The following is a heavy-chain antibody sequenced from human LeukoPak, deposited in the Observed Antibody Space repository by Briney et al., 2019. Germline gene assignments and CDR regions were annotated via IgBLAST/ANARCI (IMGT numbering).Heavy chain of an antibody. CDR1: GGSISSVNL. CDR3: AGLVGRYSTGMYYYFDY. D-gene: IGHD1-26*01. V-gene: IGHV4-4*02. J-gene: IGHJ4*02. CDR2: MYLSGTD. Sequence: SETLSLTCAVSGGSISSVNLWSWVRQPPGKGLEWVGEMYLSGTDTYNPSLRGRVTISVDRSKNQLSLRLRSVTAADTAVYYCAGLVGRYSTGMYYYFDYWGPGTLVTVSS.